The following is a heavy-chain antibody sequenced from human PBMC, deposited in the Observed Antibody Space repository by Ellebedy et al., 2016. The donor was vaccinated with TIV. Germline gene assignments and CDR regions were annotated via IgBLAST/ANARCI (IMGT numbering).Heavy chain of an antibody. CDR2: IWYDGSNK. CDR1: GFTFSDYG. CDR3: AREFLGHPPASTDY. D-gene: IGHD1-26*01. V-gene: IGHV3-33*01. Sequence: GESLKISXAASGFTFSDYGMHWVRQAPGKGLEWVAIIWYDGSNKYYADSVKGRFTISRDNSKSVVFLEMNSLTTEDTATYYCAREFLGHPPASTDYWGQGTRVTVS. J-gene: IGHJ4*02.